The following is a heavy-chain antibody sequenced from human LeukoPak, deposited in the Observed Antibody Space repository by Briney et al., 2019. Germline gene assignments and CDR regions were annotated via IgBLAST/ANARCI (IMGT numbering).Heavy chain of an antibody. CDR3: ARDPSLRTTADY. J-gene: IGHJ4*02. D-gene: IGHD1-1*01. Sequence: PGGSLRLSCAASGFTFSSYAMHWVRQAPGKGLEWVAVISYDGSNKYYADSVKGRFTISRDNSKNTLSLQMNSLKTEDTAVYYCARDPSLRTTADYWGQGTLVTVSS. CDR2: ISYDGSNK. V-gene: IGHV3-30*04. CDR1: GFTFSSYA.